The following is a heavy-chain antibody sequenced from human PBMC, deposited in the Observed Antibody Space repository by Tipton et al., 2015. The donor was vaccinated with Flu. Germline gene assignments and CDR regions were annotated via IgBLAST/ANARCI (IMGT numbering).Heavy chain of an antibody. V-gene: IGHV1-18*01. J-gene: IGHJ4*02. Sequence: QLVQSGPEVKKPGASVTVSCKTSGYTFSIYGLSWVRQAPGQGLEWVGWISGYDGSTHYAQKLQGRATVTADTSTSTVYMELRSLRSDDTAIYYCAREDYRRGGYWGQGTLVTVSS. CDR3: AREDYRRGGY. D-gene: IGHD3-10*01. CDR1: GYTFSIYG. CDR2: ISGYDGST.